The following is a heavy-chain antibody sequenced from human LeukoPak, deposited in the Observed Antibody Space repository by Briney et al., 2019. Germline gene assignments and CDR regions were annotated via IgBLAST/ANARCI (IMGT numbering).Heavy chain of an antibody. D-gene: IGHD6-13*01. CDR1: GESIRSTTF. CDR3: ARRGGHSWDVGNWSDP. V-gene: IGHV4-39*01. J-gene: IGHJ5*02. CDR2: TSHAGIS. Sequence: PSETLSLTCSVSGESIRSTTFWGWIRPSPGRGLEWIASTSHAGISYYNPSLSSRVTVSADSSKNQFSLRLSSVTAADTAVYYCARRGGHSWDVGNWSDPWGQGTPVTVSS.